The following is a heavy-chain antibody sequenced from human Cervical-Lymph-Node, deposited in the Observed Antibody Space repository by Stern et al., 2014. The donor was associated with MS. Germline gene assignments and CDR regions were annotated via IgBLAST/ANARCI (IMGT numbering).Heavy chain of an antibody. J-gene: IGHJ4*02. CDR2: IYWDDDK. V-gene: IGHV2-5*02. CDR1: GFSFGSSGVG. D-gene: IGHD1-26*01. CDR3: ALGTGTYSYFDY. Sequence: QVPLRESGPPLVKPTQTLTLTCTFSGFSFGSSGVGVGWIRQPPGKALEWLARIYWDDDKRYRPSLKSRLTITRDISKNQVVLTMTNMDPVDTATYYCALGTGTYSYFDYWGQGTLVTVSS.